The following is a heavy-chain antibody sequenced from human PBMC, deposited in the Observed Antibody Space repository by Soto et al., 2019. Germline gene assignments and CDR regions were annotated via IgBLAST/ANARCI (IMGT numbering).Heavy chain of an antibody. CDR3: ASWGVYCTSTSCFERWFDP. J-gene: IGHJ5*02. CDR1: GGSMSSYY. D-gene: IGHD2-2*01. V-gene: IGHV4-59*08. Sequence: QVQLQESGPGLVKPSETLSLTCTVSGGSMSSYYWSWIRQPPGKGLEWIGYIDYSGSTNYNPPLKIRVAISVDTSKKQFSLKLSSVTAADTAVYYCASWGVYCTSTSCFERWFDPWGQGILVTVSS. CDR2: IDYSGST.